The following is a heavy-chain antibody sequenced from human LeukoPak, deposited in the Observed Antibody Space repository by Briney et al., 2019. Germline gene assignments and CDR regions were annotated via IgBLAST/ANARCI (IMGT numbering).Heavy chain of an antibody. CDR3: AKEGRGYFDWPYDY. D-gene: IGHD3-9*01. CDR1: GFTFSCYA. J-gene: IGHJ4*02. Sequence: GGSLRLSCAASGFTFSCYAMSWVRQAPGKGLEWVSAISGSGGSTYYADSVKGRFTISRDNSKNTLYLQMNSLRAEDTAVYYCAKEGRGYFDWPYDYWGQGTLVTVSS. V-gene: IGHV3-23*01. CDR2: ISGSGGST.